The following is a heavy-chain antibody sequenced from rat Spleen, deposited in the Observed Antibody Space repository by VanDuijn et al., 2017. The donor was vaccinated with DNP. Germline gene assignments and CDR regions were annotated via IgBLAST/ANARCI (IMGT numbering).Heavy chain of an antibody. CDR2: ISTGRGTT. Sequence: EVQLVESGGGLVQPGRSMKLSCAASGFTFSNYYMAWVRQAPTTGLEWVASISTGRGTTYYPVSVKGRFTISRDSAKNTLYLRMNSLRSEDTATYYCARSGRYYAMDAWGQGTSVTVSS. V-gene: IGHV5-25*01. CDR1: GFTFSNYY. CDR3: ARSGRYYAMDA. J-gene: IGHJ4*01.